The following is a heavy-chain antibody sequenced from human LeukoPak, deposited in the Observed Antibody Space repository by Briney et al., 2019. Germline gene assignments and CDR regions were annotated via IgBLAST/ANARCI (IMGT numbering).Heavy chain of an antibody. Sequence: KPSETLSLTCTVSGGSISSSSYYWGWIRQPPGKGLEWIGSIYYSGSTYYNPSLKSRVTISVDTSKNQFSLKLSSVTAADTAVYYCARRLGVLWFGESWFDPWGQGTLVTVSS. CDR1: GGSISSSSYY. CDR2: IYYSGST. CDR3: ARRLGVLWFGESWFDP. D-gene: IGHD3-10*01. J-gene: IGHJ5*02. V-gene: IGHV4-39*01.